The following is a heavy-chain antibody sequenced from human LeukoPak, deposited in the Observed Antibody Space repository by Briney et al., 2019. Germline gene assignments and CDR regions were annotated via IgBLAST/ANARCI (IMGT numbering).Heavy chain of an antibody. CDR2: TNPNSGGT. CDR3: ARDGGGSYGGYWFDP. D-gene: IGHD1-26*01. Sequence: ASVKVSCKASGYTFTSYAMNWVRQAPGQGLEWMGWTNPNSGGTNYAQKFQGWVTMTRDTSISTAYMELSRLRSDDTAVYYCARDGGGSYGGYWFDPWGQGTLVTVSS. V-gene: IGHV1-2*04. CDR1: GYTFTSYA. J-gene: IGHJ5*02.